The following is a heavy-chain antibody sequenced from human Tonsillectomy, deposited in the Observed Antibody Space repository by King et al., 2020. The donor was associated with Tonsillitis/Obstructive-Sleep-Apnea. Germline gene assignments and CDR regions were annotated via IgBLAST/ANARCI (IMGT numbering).Heavy chain of an antibody. J-gene: IGHJ5*02. D-gene: IGHD3-22*01. CDR1: GGSFSGYY. V-gene: IGHV4-34*01. CDR2: INHSGST. Sequence: VQLPQWGAGLLKPSETLSLTCAVYGGSFSGYYWSWIRQPPGKGLEWIGEINHSGSTNYNPSLKSRVTISVDTSKNQFSLKLSSVTAADTAVYYCARGSRVEDISGYYSADNWFDPWGQGTLVTVSS. CDR3: ARGSRVEDISGYYSADNWFDP.